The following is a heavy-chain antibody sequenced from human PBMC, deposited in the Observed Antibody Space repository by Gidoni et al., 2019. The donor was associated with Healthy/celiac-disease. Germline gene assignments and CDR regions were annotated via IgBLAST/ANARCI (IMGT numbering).Heavy chain of an antibody. CDR2: IKSKTDGGTT. D-gene: IGHD6-13*01. CDR3: NAAGTIHYYYYYYMDV. CDR1: GFTFSNAW. J-gene: IGHJ6*03. Sequence: EVQLVESGGGLVKPAGSLRLSCAASGFTFSNAWMSWVRQAPGKGLEWVGRIKSKTDGGTTDYAAPVKGRFTISRDDSKNTLYLQMNSLKTEDTAVYYCNAAGTIHYYYYYYMDVWGKGTTVTVSS. V-gene: IGHV3-15*01.